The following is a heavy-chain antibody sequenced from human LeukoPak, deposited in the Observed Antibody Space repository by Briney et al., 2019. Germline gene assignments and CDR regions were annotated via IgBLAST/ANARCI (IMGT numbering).Heavy chain of an antibody. D-gene: IGHD2-2*01. J-gene: IGHJ4*02. Sequence: GGSLRLSCAASGFTFSSYAMHWVRQAPGKGLEWEAIISYDGTSKYYADSVKGRFTISRDNSKNTLYLQMNSLRAEDTAVYYCARELRNDIVVVPAAPDYWGQGTLVTVSS. V-gene: IGHV3-30-3*01. CDR1: GFTFSSYA. CDR2: ISYDGTSK. CDR3: ARELRNDIVVVPAAPDY.